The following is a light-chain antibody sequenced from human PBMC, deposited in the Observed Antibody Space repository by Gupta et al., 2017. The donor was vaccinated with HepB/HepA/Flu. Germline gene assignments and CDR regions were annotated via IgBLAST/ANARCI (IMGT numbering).Light chain of an antibody. V-gene: IGLV2-23*02. CDR3: SSFGGGDIFL. J-gene: IGLJ2*01. CDR2: EVS. Sequence: QVALIQPASVSGSPGQSITISCTGTSSDVGRYNLVSWYQQHPGKAPKLIIYEVSKWPSGVFSRFSGSKSGNTASLTISGLQTEDEADYYCSSFGGGDIFLFGGGTKMTVL. CDR1: SSDVGRYNL.